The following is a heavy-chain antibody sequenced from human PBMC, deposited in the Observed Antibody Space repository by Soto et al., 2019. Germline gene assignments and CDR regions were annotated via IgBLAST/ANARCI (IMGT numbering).Heavy chain of an antibody. D-gene: IGHD2-15*01. CDR2: IIPIFGTA. CDR1: GGTFSSYA. Sequence: GXSVKVSCKASGGTFSSYAISWVRQAPGQGLEWMGGIIPIFGTANYAQKFQGRVTITADESTSTAYMELSSLRSEDTAVYYCARLRQYYNWFDPWGQGTRVTVSS. V-gene: IGHV1-69*01. J-gene: IGHJ5*02. CDR3: ARLRQYYNWFDP.